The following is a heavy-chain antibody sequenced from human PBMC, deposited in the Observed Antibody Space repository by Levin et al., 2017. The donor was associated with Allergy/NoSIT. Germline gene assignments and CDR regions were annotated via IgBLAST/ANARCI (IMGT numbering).Heavy chain of an antibody. D-gene: IGHD3-22*01. Sequence: SETLSLTCTVSGGSISSSSYYWGWIRQPPGKGLEWIGSIYYSGSTYYNPSLKSRVTISVDTSKNQFSLKLSSVTAADTAVYYCAREYYYDSSGSRAFDSWGQGTMVTVSS. CDR1: GGSISSSSYY. CDR2: IYYSGST. J-gene: IGHJ3*02. CDR3: AREYYYDSSGSRAFDS. V-gene: IGHV4-39*02.